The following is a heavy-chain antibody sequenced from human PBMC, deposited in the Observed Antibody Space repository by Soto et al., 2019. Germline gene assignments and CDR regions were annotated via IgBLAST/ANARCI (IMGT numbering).Heavy chain of an antibody. CDR2: ISYDGSNK. Sequence: GGSLRLSCAASGFTFSSYGMHWVRQAPGKWLEWVAVISYDGSNKYYADSVKGRFTISRDNSKNTLYLQMNSLRAEDTAVYYCAKDKGGVRANYYYYGMDVWGQGXTVTVYS. D-gene: IGHD3-10*01. V-gene: IGHV3-30*18. J-gene: IGHJ6*02. CDR1: GFTFSSYG. CDR3: AKDKGGVRANYYYYGMDV.